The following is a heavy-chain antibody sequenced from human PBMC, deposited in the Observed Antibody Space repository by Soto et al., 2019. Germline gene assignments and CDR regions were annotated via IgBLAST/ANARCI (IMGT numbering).Heavy chain of an antibody. V-gene: IGHV3-30*18. Sequence: GGSLRLSCAASGFTFSSYGMHCFLQAPGKGLEWVAVISYDGSNKYYADSVKGRFTISRDNSKNTLYLQMNSLRAEDTAVYYCAKDGGSTSCLDYWGQGTLVTVSS. D-gene: IGHD2-2*01. CDR2: ISYDGSNK. CDR1: GFTFSSYG. J-gene: IGHJ4*02. CDR3: AKDGGSTSCLDY.